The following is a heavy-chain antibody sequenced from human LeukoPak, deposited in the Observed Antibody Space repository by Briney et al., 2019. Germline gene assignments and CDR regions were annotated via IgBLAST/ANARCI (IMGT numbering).Heavy chain of an antibody. D-gene: IGHD3-3*01. CDR3: AKNVGYDFWSGYLEFDP. Sequence: PGGSLRLSCAASGFTFSSYAMSWVRQAPGKGLEWVSAISGSGDKTYYADSVKGRFTTSRDNSKNTLDLQMNSLKAEDTALYYCAKNVGYDFWSGYLEFDPWGQGTLVTVSS. J-gene: IGHJ5*02. V-gene: IGHV3-23*01. CDR1: GFTFSSYA. CDR2: ISGSGDKT.